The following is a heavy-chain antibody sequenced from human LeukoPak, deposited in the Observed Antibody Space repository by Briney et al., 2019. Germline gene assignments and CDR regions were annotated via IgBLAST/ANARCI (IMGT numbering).Heavy chain of an antibody. CDR3: ANPADDSSGYPISPQLDY. CDR2: IRGSGGST. Sequence: GGSLRLSCAASGFTFSSYAMGWVRQAPGKGLEWVSAIRGSGGSTYYADSVKGRFTISRDNSKNTLYLQMNSLRAEDTAVYYCANPADDSSGYPISPQLDYWGQGTLVTVSS. CDR1: GFTFSSYA. D-gene: IGHD3-22*01. J-gene: IGHJ4*02. V-gene: IGHV3-23*01.